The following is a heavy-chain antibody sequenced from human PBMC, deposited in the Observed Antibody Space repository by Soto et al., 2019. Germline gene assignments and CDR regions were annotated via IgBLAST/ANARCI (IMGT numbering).Heavy chain of an antibody. Sequence: PAGSLRLSCAASGFTFSSYAMHWVRQAPGKGLEWVAVISYDGSNKYYADSVKGRFTISRDNSKNTLYLQMNSLRAEDTAVYYCARDESYCSGGSCYDYGGSFDYWGQGTLVTVSS. CDR2: ISYDGSNK. CDR1: GFTFSSYA. CDR3: ARDESYCSGGSCYDYGGSFDY. J-gene: IGHJ4*02. D-gene: IGHD2-15*01. V-gene: IGHV3-30-3*01.